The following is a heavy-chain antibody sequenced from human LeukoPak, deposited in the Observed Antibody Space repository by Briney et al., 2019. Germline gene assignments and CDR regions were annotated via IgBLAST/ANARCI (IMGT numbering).Heavy chain of an antibody. Sequence: GRSLRLSCAASGFSSYGMHWVRQAPGKGLEWVAVIWYDESNKYYADSVKGRFTISRDNSRNTLYLQMNSLRAEDTAVYYCAKNSSGWYGFIDYWGQGTLVTVSS. J-gene: IGHJ4*02. V-gene: IGHV3-33*06. CDR3: AKNSSGWYGFIDY. CDR1: GFSSYG. D-gene: IGHD6-19*01. CDR2: IWYDESNK.